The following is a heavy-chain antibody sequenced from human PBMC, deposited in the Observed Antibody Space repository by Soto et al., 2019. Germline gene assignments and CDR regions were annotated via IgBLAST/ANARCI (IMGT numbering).Heavy chain of an antibody. CDR1: GYSFTSYW. V-gene: IGHV5-51*01. CDR3: ARTGRSSGYSAVDTVDY. Sequence: PGESLKISCMGSGYSFTSYWIGWVRQMPGKGLEWMGIIYPGDSDTRYSPSFQGQVTISADKSISTAYLQWSSLKASDTAMYYCARTGRSSGYSAVDTVDYRGQGTPVTASS. D-gene: IGHD3-22*01. J-gene: IGHJ4*02. CDR2: IYPGDSDT.